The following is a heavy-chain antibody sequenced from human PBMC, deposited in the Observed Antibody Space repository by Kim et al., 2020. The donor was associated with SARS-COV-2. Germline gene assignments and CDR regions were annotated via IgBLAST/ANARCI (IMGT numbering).Heavy chain of an antibody. CDR2: INPSGGST. J-gene: IGHJ6*02. CDR3: ARDRNYCGGVCYSTLVYYYSMEV. Sequence: ASVKVSCKASGYTFTSYYMHWVRQAPGQGLEWMGIINPSGGSTSYAQKFQGRVTMTRDTSTSTAYMELSSLRSEDTAVYYCARDRNYCGGVCYSTLVYYYSMEVWGPEGTLSVSS. D-gene: IGHD2-21*02. CDR1: GYTFTSYY. V-gene: IGHV1-46*01.